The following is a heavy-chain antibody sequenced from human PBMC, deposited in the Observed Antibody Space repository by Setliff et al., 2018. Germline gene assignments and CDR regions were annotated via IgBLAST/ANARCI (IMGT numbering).Heavy chain of an antibody. CDR1: ASTFSNYW. J-gene: IGHJ5*02. CDR2: IYPDDSDT. CDR3: ARHGEILENCHSNSCSRGSWFDP. V-gene: IGHV5-51*01. D-gene: IGHD2-2*01. Sequence: GESLKISCKASASTFSNYWIVWVRQMPGKGLEWMGMIYPDDSDTKYHPSFQGQVTFSVDKSITTAYLQWSSLKASDTAMYYCARHGEILENCHSNSCSRGSWFDPWGRGTLVTVSS.